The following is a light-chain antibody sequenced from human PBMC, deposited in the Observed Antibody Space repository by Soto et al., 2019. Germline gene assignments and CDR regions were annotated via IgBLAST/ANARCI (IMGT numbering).Light chain of an antibody. CDR1: RSNIGSDT. CDR3: ASWDASLNGWV. J-gene: IGLJ3*02. V-gene: IGLV1-44*01. CDR2: RSN. Sequence: QSVLTQPPSASGTPGQRVTISCSGSRSNIGSDTVNWYQQLPGTAPKLLIHRSNQRPSGVPGRFSGSKSGTLASLAISGLQPEDEADYHCASWDASLNGWVFGGGTKLTVL.